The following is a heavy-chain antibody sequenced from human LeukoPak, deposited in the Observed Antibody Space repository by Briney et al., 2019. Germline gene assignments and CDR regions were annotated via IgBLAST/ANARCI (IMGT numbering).Heavy chain of an antibody. CDR2: IHSGDRT. Sequence: GGSLRFSCAASGITVSSNYMSWVRQAPGKGLEGVSIIHSGDRTYYADSVKGRFTISRDKSKNTLYLQMNSLRAEDTAVYYCARIVVVVDTNLDRQDWFDPWGQGTLVTVSS. V-gene: IGHV3-66*01. D-gene: IGHD2-15*01. CDR3: ARIVVVVDTNLDRQDWFDP. J-gene: IGHJ5*02. CDR1: GITVSSNY.